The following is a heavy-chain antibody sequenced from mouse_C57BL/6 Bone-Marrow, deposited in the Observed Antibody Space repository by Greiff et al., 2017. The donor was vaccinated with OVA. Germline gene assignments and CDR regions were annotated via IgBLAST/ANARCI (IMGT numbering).Heavy chain of an antibody. CDR1: GYTFTRYG. CDR3: ARCTTVVSWYFDV. D-gene: IGHD1-1*01. J-gene: IGHJ1*03. CDR2: IYPRSGNT. V-gene: IGHV1-81*01. Sequence: QVQLQQSGAELARPGASVKLSCKASGYTFTRYGISWVKQRTGQGLEWIGEIYPRSGNTYSNEKFKGKATLHADKSSSTAYMELRSLTSEDSAVYFCARCTTVVSWYFDVWGTGTTVTVSS.